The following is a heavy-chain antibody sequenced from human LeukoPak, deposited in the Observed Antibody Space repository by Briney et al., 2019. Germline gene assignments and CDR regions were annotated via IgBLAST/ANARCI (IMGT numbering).Heavy chain of an antibody. V-gene: IGHV4-34*01. Sequence: SETLSLTCAVYGGSFSGYYWRWIRQPPGKGLEWIGEINHSGSTNYNPSLKSRVTISVDTSKNQFSLKLSSVTAADTAVYYCARVFPLIVLRSTAWFDPWGQGTLVTVSS. D-gene: IGHD2-8*01. CDR2: INHSGST. CDR1: GGSFSGYY. CDR3: ARVFPLIVLRSTAWFDP. J-gene: IGHJ5*02.